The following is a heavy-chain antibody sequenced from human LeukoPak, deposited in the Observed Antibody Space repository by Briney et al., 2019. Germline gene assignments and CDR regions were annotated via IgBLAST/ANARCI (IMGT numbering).Heavy chain of an antibody. V-gene: IGHV4-61*01. J-gene: IGHJ4*02. D-gene: IGHD4-23*01. CDR3: ARVARWHNGGFDY. Sequence: SETLSLTCTVSGGSVSSGSYYSSSIRQPPGKGLERIGYIYYSGSTNYNPSLDSRVTISVDTTKNQFSLKLSSVTAADTAVYYWARVARWHNGGFDYWGQGTLVTVSS. CDR2: IYYSGST. CDR1: GGSVSSGSYY.